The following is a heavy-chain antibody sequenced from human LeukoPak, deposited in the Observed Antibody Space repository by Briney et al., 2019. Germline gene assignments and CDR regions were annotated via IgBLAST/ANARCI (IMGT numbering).Heavy chain of an antibody. CDR2: INPNSGGT. CDR1: GYTFTNYY. D-gene: IGHD6-13*01. CDR3: APTNSWHYYFDC. V-gene: IGHV1-2*02. J-gene: IGHJ4*02. Sequence: ASVKVSCKTSGYTFTNYYMHWVRQAPGQGLEWMGWINPNSGGTNYAEKLQGRVTMTRDTSISTAYMELSRLRSDDTAVYYCAPTNSWHYYFDCWGQGTLVTVSS.